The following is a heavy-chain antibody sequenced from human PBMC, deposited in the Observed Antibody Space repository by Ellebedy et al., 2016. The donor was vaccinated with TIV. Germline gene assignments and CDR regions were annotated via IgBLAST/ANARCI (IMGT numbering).Heavy chain of an antibody. CDR3: ALVDIVATD. CDR1: GYSFTSYW. V-gene: IGHV5-10-1*01. J-gene: IGHJ4*02. D-gene: IGHD5-12*01. CDR2: IYPGDSYT. Sequence: GGSLRLSCKGSGYSFTSYWIGWVRQMPGKGLEWMGIIYPGDSYTNYSPSFQGHVTISADKSISTAYLQWSSLKASDTAMYYCALVDIVATDWGQGTLVTVSS.